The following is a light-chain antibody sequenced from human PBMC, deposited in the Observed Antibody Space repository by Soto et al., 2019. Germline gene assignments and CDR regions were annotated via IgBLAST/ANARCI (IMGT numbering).Light chain of an antibody. J-gene: IGKJ1*01. CDR1: QGISSY. CDR2: DAS. V-gene: IGKV1-5*01. Sequence: IQMTQSPSSLSASVGDRVTITCRASQGISSYLAWYQQKPGKAPKLLIYDASSLESGVPSRFSGSGSGTEFTLTISSLQPDDFATYYCQQYNSYSAFGQGTKVDI. CDR3: QQYNSYSA.